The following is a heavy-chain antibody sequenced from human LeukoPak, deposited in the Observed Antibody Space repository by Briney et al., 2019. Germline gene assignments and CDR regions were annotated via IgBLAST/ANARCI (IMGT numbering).Heavy chain of an antibody. CDR1: GGSIRSYY. D-gene: IGHD3-22*01. CDR3: ARGTRGFYDTTGYYYDY. CDR2: IYYTGST. J-gene: IGHJ4*02. Sequence: SETLSLTCTVSGGSIRSYYWSWMRQPPGKGLEWIGYIYYTGSTNYNPSLKTLVTISVDTSKNQFSLKLSSVTAADTAVYYCARGTRGFYDTTGYYYDYWRQGTLVTVSS. V-gene: IGHV4-59*01.